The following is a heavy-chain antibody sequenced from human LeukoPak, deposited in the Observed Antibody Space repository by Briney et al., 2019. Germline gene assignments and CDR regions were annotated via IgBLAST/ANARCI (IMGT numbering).Heavy chain of an antibody. V-gene: IGHV1-46*01. CDR1: GYTFTSYY. J-gene: IGHJ4*02. D-gene: IGHD3-10*01. CDR3: VRNGASYYYGSGSYPYYFDY. Sequence: ASVKVSCKASGYTFTSYYMHWVRQAPGQGLEWMGIINPSGGSTSYAQKFQGRVTMTRDTSTSTVYMELSSLRSEDTAVYYCVRNGASYYYGSGSYPYYFDYWGQGTPVTVSS. CDR2: INPSGGST.